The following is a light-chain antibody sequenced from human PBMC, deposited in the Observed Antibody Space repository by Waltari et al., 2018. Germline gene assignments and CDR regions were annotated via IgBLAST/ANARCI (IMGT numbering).Light chain of an antibody. Sequence: DIQMTQSPSSLSASVGDTVTIPCRASQGISSYLNWFQQKPGKAPKLLIYAASSLERGVPSRFCGSGSGTESTRTISSLQPEDFAAYYCLQHNSYPFTFGPGSKLDIK. CDR2: AAS. CDR1: QGISSY. V-gene: IGKV1-17*01. J-gene: IGKJ3*01. CDR3: LQHNSYPFT.